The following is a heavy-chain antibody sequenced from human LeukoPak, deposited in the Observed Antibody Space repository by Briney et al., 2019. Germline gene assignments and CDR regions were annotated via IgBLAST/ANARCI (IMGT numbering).Heavy chain of an antibody. CDR3: ARDVVGSLDY. CDR2: IKGVEGAR. D-gene: IGHD1-26*01. J-gene: IGHJ4*02. Sequence: GGSLRLSCAASGFTFSSYWMAWVRQAPGKGLEWVANIKGVEGARHQADSVKGRFTISRDNTRNSLYLQMTNLRGDDTAVYYCARDVVGSLDYWGQGTVLSVSS. V-gene: IGHV3-7*01. CDR1: GFTFSSYW.